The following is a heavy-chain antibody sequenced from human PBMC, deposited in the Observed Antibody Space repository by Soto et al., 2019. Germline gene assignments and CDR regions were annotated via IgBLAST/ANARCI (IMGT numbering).Heavy chain of an antibody. CDR1: GGSISSSNW. Sequence: LSLTCAVSGGSISSSNWWSWVRQPPGKGLEWIGEIYHSGSTNYNPSLKSRVTISVGKSKNQFSLKLSSVTAADTAVYYCARDSGIAAAGTNYYYYGMDVWGQGTTVTVSS. D-gene: IGHD6-13*01. J-gene: IGHJ6*02. CDR3: ARDSGIAAAGTNYYYYGMDV. CDR2: IYHSGST. V-gene: IGHV4-4*02.